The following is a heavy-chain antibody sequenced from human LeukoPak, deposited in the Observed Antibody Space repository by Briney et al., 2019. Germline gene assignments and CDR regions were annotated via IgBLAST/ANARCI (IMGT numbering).Heavy chain of an antibody. V-gene: IGHV1-8*03. Sequence: ASVKVSCKASGYTFTNYDINWVRQATGQGLEWMGWMNPNSGNTGYAQKFQGRVTSTRSTSISTAYMELSSLRSEDTAVYYCARDIGLLWFGESYWGQGTLVTVSS. CDR3: ARDIGLLWFGESY. CDR2: MNPNSGNT. J-gene: IGHJ4*02. CDR1: GYTFTNYD. D-gene: IGHD3-10*01.